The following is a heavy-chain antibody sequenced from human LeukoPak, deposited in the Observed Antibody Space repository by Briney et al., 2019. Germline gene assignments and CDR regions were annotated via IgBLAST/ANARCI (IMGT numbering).Heavy chain of an antibody. CDR2: IYHSGST. D-gene: IGHD2-2*02. J-gene: IGHJ6*02. Sequence: SETLSLTCAVSGGSISSSNWWSWVRRPPGKGLEWIGEIYHSGSTNYNPSLKSRVTISVDKSKNQFSLKLSSVTAADTAVYYCARDRGYCSSTSCYSYYGMDVWGQGTTVTVSS. V-gene: IGHV4-4*02. CDR1: GGSISSSNW. CDR3: ARDRGYCSSTSCYSYYGMDV.